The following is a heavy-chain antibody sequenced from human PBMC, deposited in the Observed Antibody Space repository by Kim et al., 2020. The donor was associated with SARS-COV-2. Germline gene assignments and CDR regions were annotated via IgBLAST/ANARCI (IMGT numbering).Heavy chain of an antibody. Sequence: GGSLRLSCAGSGFTFRNYGMHWVRQAPGKGLEWVAVVWSHGRSTYYADSVKGRFTISKDDSKNTLFLQMNSLKVEDTGVYFCARDMSVGRPLFDDWAQGT. CDR2: VWSHGRST. CDR1: GFTFRNYG. V-gene: IGHV3-33*01. D-gene: IGHD1-26*01. CDR3: ARDMSVGRPLFDD. J-gene: IGHJ4*02.